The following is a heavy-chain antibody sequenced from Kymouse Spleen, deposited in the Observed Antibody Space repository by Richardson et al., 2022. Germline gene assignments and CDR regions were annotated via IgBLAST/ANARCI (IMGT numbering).Heavy chain of an antibody. CDR3: AKDPVRGVPLLRYGR. V-gene: IGHV3-9*01. Sequence: EVQLVESGGGLVQPGRSLRLSCAASGFTFDDYAMHWVRQAPGKGLEWVSGISWNSGSIGYADSVKGRFTISRDNAKNSLYLQMNSLRAEDTALYYCAKDPVRGVPLLRYGRLGPRDHGHRLL. J-gene: IGHJ6*02. CDR2: ISWNSGSI. D-gene: IGHD3-10*01. CDR1: GFTFDDYA.